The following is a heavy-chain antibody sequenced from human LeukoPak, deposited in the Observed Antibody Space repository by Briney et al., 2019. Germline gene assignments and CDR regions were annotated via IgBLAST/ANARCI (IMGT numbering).Heavy chain of an antibody. D-gene: IGHD4-23*01. CDR1: GYTFTSYD. J-gene: IGHJ5*02. V-gene: IGHV1-8*01. Sequence: ASVKVSCKASGYTFTSYDINWVRQATGQGLEWMGWMSPNSDNTGYAQKFQGRVTFTRDASVSTAYMELRSLTSEDTAVYYCARDYGGSSGWFDPWGQGTLVTVSS. CDR3: ARDYGGSSGWFDP. CDR2: MSPNSDNT.